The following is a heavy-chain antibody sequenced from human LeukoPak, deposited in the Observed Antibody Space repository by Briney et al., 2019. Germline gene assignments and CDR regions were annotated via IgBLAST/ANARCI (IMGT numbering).Heavy chain of an antibody. Sequence: GASVKVSCKASGYTFTGYYMHWVRQAPGQGLEWMGWINPNSGGTNYAQKFQGRVTMTRDTSISTAYMELSRLRSDVTAVYYCARGPDIVVVVAATPEIDYWGQGTLVTVSS. CDR3: ARGPDIVVVVAATPEIDY. CDR1: GYTFTGYY. D-gene: IGHD2-15*01. CDR2: INPNSGGT. V-gene: IGHV1-2*02. J-gene: IGHJ4*02.